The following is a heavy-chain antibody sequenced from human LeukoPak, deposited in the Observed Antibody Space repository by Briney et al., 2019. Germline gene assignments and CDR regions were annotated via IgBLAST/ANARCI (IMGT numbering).Heavy chain of an antibody. CDR1: GFTFSSYE. V-gene: IGHV3-48*03. Sequence: GGSLRLACAAYGFTFSSYEMNWVRQAPGKGLEWVSYISSSGSLTYYADSVKGRFTISRDNAKNSLYLQMNSLRAEDTAAYYCAKTPLDWNYGIPYYFDYWGQGTLVTVSS. J-gene: IGHJ4*02. CDR3: AKTPLDWNYGIPYYFDY. CDR2: ISSSGSLT. D-gene: IGHD1-7*01.